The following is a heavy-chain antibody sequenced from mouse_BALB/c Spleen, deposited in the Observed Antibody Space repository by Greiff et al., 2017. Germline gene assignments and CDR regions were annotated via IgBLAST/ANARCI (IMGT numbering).Heavy chain of an antibody. J-gene: IGHJ2*01. CDR1: GFTFSSFG. D-gene: IGHD2-1*01. Sequence: EVHLVESGGGLVQPGGSRKLSCAASGFTFSSFGMHWVRQAPEKGLEWVAYISSGSSTIYYADTVKGRFTISRDNPKNTLFLQMTSLRSEDTAMYYCARNGNYVFDYWGQGTTLTVSS. CDR3: ARNGNYVFDY. V-gene: IGHV5-17*02. CDR2: ISSGSSTI.